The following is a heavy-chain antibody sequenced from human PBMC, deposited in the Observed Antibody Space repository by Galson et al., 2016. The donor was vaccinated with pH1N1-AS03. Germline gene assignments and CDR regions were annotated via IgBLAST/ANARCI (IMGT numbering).Heavy chain of an antibody. CDR1: GFTFNRHA. CDR3: TKDLHFYDSYYLGY. D-gene: IGHD5-18*01. V-gene: IGHV3-30*18. CDR2: MSYAGSTK. Sequence: SLRLSCAASGFTFNRHAMHWVRQAPGKGLEWVAIMSYAGSTKYYTDSVRDRFTISRDNSKKTLYLQMSSLRAEDTAVYYCTKDLHFYDSYYLGYWGRGTLVIVSS. J-gene: IGHJ4*02.